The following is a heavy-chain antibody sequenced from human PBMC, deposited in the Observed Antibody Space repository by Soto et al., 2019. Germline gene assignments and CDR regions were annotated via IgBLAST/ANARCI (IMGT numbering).Heavy chain of an antibody. CDR1: GFTFSLYS. CDR2: ISYDGREK. CDR3: ARARTPRALGPFDY. J-gene: IGHJ4*02. V-gene: IGHV3-30*01. Sequence: PGESLKISCAASGFTFSLYSIHWVRQTPGKGLEWVAIISYDGREKYYADSVKGRFTLSRDKSKNTLYLQMDSLTAEDTAVYYCARARTPRALGPFDYWGQGTLVTVSS.